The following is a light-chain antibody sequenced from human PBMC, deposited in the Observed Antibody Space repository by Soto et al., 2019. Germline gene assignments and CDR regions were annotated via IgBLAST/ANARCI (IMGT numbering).Light chain of an antibody. CDR1: SSNIGSFYD. CDR2: GDN. V-gene: IGLV1-40*01. CDR3: LSSDKSPNHVV. J-gene: IGLJ2*01. Sequence: QSVLTQPPSVSGAPGQRVTIPCTGSSSNIGSFYDVHWYQQLPGTVPKLLIYGDNNRPAGVPDRFSGSKSGTAASMAITGLQAEDEADYYCLSSDKSPNHVVFGGGTKRTVL.